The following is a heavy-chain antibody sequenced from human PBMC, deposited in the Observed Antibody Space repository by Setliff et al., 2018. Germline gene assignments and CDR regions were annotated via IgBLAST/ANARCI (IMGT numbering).Heavy chain of an antibody. CDR2: ICHSGST. J-gene: IGHJ4*02. CDR3: ASSTYGSYFDY. CDR1: GYSISSGYY. V-gene: IGHV4-38-2*01. D-gene: IGHD4-17*01. Sequence: SETLSLTCAVSGYSISSGYYWGWIRQPPGKGLEWIGSICHSGSTYYNPSLNSRVAISVDTSKNQFSLKLSSVTAADTAVYYCASSTYGSYFDYWGQGTLVTVSS.